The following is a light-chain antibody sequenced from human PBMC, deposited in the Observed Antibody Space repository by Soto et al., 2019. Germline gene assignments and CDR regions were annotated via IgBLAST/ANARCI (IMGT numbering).Light chain of an antibody. CDR3: GSYTSATTWV. J-gene: IGLJ3*02. Sequence: QSALTQPASVSGSPGQSFTISCTGSSSDIGRYNYVSWYQQLPGKAPKLIIYEVSNRPSGVSDRFSGSKSGNTASLSISGLQTEDEADYYCGSYTSATTWVFGGGTKLTVL. CDR2: EVS. CDR1: SSDIGRYNY. V-gene: IGLV2-14*03.